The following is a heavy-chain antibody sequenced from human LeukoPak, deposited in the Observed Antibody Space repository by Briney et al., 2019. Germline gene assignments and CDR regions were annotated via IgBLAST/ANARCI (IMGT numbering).Heavy chain of an antibody. Sequence: GGSLRLSCAASGFTFSSYAMSWVRQAPGKGLEWVSAISGSGGSTYYADSVKGRFTISRDNSKNTLYLQMNSLRAEDTAVYYCAKEGRGRYSGYVWFDYWGQGTLVTVSS. CDR1: GFTFSSYA. J-gene: IGHJ4*02. CDR3: AKEGRGRYSGYVWFDY. CDR2: ISGSGGST. V-gene: IGHV3-23*01. D-gene: IGHD5-12*01.